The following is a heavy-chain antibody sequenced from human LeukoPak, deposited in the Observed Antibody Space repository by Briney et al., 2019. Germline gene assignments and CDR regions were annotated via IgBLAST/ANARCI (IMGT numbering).Heavy chain of an antibody. CDR2: IKPDGTEN. D-gene: IGHD6-19*01. V-gene: IGHV3-7*01. CDR3: ARVAVAVDDY. J-gene: IGHJ4*02. Sequence: GGSLRLSCAASGFTFSCFWMTWVRQAPGKGLEWVANIKPDGTENYYVDSVKGRFTISRDNAKNSLYLQMNGLRAEDTAVYYCARVAVAVDDYWGQGTLVTVSS. CDR1: GFTFSCFW.